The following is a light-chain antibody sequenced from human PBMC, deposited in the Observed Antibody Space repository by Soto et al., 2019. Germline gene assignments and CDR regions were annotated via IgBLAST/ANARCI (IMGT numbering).Light chain of an antibody. J-gene: IGKJ5*01. CDR3: QQSYSTPIS. Sequence: DIHMTQSPCSLSASGGDKVTITCGASQSISSYLNWYQQKPGRAPKLLIYAASSLQSGVPSRFSGSGSGTDFTLTISSLQPEDFATYYCQQSYSTPISFGQGTRLEIK. V-gene: IGKV1-39*01. CDR1: QSISSY. CDR2: AAS.